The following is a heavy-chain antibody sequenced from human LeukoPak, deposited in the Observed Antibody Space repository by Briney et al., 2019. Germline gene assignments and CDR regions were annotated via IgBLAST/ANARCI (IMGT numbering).Heavy chain of an antibody. D-gene: IGHD3-22*01. J-gene: IGHJ4*02. CDR2: IFYSGST. Sequence: PSETLSLTCIVSGGSMSSYYWSWLRQPPGKGLEWIGYIFYSGSTNYNPSLKSRVTISVDTSKNQFSLKLSSVTAADTAVYYCARHGSVSSGASVWGQGSLVTVSS. CDR1: GGSMSSYY. V-gene: IGHV4-59*08. CDR3: ARHGSVSSGASV.